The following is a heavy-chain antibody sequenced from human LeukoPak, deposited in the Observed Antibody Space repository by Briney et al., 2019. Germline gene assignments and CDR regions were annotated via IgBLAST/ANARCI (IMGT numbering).Heavy chain of an antibody. CDR2: ISSSSSYI. V-gene: IGHV3-21*04. J-gene: IGHJ4*02. CDR1: GFTFSSYS. D-gene: IGHD4-17*01. Sequence: GGSLRLSCAASGFTFSSYSMNWVRQAPGKGLEWVSSISSSSSYIYYADSVKGRFTISRDNAKNSLYLQMNSLRAEDTALYHCARTSVTTGLDYWGQGTLVTVSS. CDR3: ARTSVTTGLDY.